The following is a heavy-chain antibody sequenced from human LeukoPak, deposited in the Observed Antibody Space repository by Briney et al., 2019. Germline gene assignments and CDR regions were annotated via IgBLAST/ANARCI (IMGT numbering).Heavy chain of an antibody. CDR1: GYTFTGYY. CDR3: ASRSTTVTDDDAFDI. D-gene: IGHD4-17*01. V-gene: IGHV1-2*04. CDR2: INPNSGGT. J-gene: IGHJ3*02. Sequence: ASVKVSCKASGYTFTGYYMHWVRQAPGQGLEWMGWINPNSGGTNYAQKFQGWVTMTRDTSISTAYMELSRLRSDGTAVYYCASRSTTVTDDDAFDIWGQGTMATVSS.